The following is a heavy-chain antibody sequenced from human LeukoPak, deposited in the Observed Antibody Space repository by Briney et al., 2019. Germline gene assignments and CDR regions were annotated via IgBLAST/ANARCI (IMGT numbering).Heavy chain of an antibody. D-gene: IGHD6-19*01. V-gene: IGHV3-7*03. CDR1: GFTFSNYW. J-gene: IGHJ4*02. CDR2: IKQDGGGK. CDR3: VRNLAVAGTCFDS. Sequence: GGSLRLSCVASGFTFSNYWMQWVRQAPGKGLEWVANIKQDGGGKYYVDSVKGRFTISRDNAKDSLYLQMNSLRAEDTAVYYCVRNLAVAGTCFDSWGQGTLVTVSS.